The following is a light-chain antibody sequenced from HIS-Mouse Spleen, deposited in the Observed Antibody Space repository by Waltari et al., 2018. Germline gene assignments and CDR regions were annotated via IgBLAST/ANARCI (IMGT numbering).Light chain of an antibody. Sequence: DVVMTQSPLSLPVTLGQPASISCRSSQSLVHSDGNTYVNWFQQRPGQSPRRLIYKVSNRDSGVPDRFSGSGSGTDFTLKISRVEAEDVGVYYCMQGTHWLTFGGGTKVEIK. CDR3: MQGTHWLT. CDR2: KVS. V-gene: IGKV2-30*02. J-gene: IGKJ4*01. CDR1: QSLVHSDGNTY.